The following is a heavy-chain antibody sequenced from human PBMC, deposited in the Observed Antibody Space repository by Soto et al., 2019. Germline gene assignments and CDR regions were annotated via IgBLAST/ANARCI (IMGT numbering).Heavy chain of an antibody. CDR1: GYTFTSYG. Sequence: ASVKVSCKASGYTFTSYGISWVRQAPGQGLEWMGWISAYNGNTNYAQKLQGRVTMTTDTSTSTAYMELRSLRSDDTAVYYCARDSSSWYSALYYFDYWGQGTQVTVSS. D-gene: IGHD6-13*01. J-gene: IGHJ4*02. CDR2: ISAYNGNT. CDR3: ARDSSSWYSALYYFDY. V-gene: IGHV1-18*01.